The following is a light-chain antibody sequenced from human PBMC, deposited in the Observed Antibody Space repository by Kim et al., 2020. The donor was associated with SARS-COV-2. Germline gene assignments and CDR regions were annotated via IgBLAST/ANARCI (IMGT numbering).Light chain of an antibody. V-gene: IGKV1-39*01. CDR1: QSISSY. CDR2: AAS. J-gene: IGKJ1*01. Sequence: SVGDRVTITCRASQSISSYLNWYQQKPGKAPKLLIYAASSLQSGVSSRFSGSGSWTDFTLPISSLQPEDFASYYCQQSYSTPPRTFGQGTKVDIK. CDR3: QQSYSTPPRT.